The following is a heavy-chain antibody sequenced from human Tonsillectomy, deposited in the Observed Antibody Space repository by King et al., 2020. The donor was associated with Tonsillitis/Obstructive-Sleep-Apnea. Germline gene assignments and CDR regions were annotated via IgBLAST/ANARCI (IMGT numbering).Heavy chain of an antibody. Sequence: HVQLVESGGGVVQPGRSLRLSCAASGFTFTNHAIHWVRQAPGKGLEWVALVSFDGSNKYYSDSVKGRFTISRDNSKNTLYLQMNSLRTADTAVYYCARCNWDGGWYQYYFYYWGQGTLVTVSS. J-gene: IGHJ4*02. V-gene: IGHV3-30*04. D-gene: IGHD6-19*01. CDR1: GFTFTNHA. CDR2: VSFDGSNK. CDR3: ARCNWDGGWYQYYFYY.